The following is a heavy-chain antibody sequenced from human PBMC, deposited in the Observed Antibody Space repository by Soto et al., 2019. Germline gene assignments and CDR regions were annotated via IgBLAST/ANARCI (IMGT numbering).Heavy chain of an antibody. CDR3: ARDPHPLRFLEWPVDP. Sequence: ASVKVSCKASGYTFTSYAMHWVRQAPGQSLEWMGWINAGNGNTKYLQKFQGRVTITRDTSVSTAYMELSSLRSEDTALYYCARDPHPLRFLEWPVDPWGQGTLVTVSS. J-gene: IGHJ5*02. V-gene: IGHV1-3*01. CDR1: GYTFTSYA. D-gene: IGHD3-3*01. CDR2: INAGNGNT.